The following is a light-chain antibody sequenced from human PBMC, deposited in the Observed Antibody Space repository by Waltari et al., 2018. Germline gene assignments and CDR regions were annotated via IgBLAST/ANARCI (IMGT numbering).Light chain of an antibody. CDR1: QSFSSN. V-gene: IGKV3-15*01. Sequence: EIVMTQSPATLSVSPGERATLSCRASQSFSSNLAWYQQKPGQAPRLLIYGASTRATGIPARFSGSGSGTEFTLTISSLQSEDFAVYYCQQYNNWPRGTFGQGTRLEIK. J-gene: IGKJ5*01. CDR2: GAS. CDR3: QQYNNWPRGT.